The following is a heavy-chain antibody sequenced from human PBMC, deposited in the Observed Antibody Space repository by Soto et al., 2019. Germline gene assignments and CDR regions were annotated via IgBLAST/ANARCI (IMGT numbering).Heavy chain of an antibody. D-gene: IGHD2-15*01. CDR3: AHRTYCSGGSCYDY. J-gene: IGHJ4*02. CDR1: GFSLSTSEVG. V-gene: IGHV2-5*02. CDR2: IFWDDDK. Sequence: SGPTLVNPTQTLTLTCTFSGFSLSTSEVGVGWIRQPPGKALEWLAIIFWDDDKRYSPSLRSRLIITKDTSKNQVVLTMTNMDPIDTATYYCAHRTYCSGGSCYDYWGQGTLVPVAS.